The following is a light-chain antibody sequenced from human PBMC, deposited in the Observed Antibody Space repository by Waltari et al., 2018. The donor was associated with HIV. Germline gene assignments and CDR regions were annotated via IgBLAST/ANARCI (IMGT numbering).Light chain of an antibody. CDR3: AAWDGLLRAWV. CDR2: HED. J-gene: IGLJ3*02. V-gene: IGLV1-47*02. CDR1: SPHLGTTY. Sequence: QSVLTQPPSASGTPGQRVTISCSGSSPHLGTTYVYWYQQLPGMAPTLLIYHEDPRPSGVPGRFSGSHPGTSASLTILGLRSEDEGDYYCAAWDGLLRAWVFGAGTKLTVL.